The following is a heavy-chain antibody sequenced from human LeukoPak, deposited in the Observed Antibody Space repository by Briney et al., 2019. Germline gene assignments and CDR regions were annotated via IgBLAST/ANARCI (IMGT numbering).Heavy chain of an antibody. V-gene: IGHV3-21*01. D-gene: IGHD2-21*01. CDR3: AREKTACGGDCYDS. J-gene: IGHJ4*02. CDR1: GFTFSSYS. Sequence: GGSLRLSCAASGFTFSSYSMNWVRQAPGEGLEWVSSISSSSSYIYYADSVKGRFTISRDNAKNSLFLQMNSLRAEDTAVYYCAREKTACGGDCYDSWGQGTLVTVSS. CDR2: ISSSSSYI.